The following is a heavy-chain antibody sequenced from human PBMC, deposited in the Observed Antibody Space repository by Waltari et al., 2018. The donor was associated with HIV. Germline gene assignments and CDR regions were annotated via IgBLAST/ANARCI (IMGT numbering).Heavy chain of an antibody. CDR3: ARGGSASMDV. CDR2: MGPNSGNT. Sequence: QVQLVQSGAEVKKPGASVTVSCKASGYAFATYDVNWVRQATGQGPEWMGWMGPNSGNTVYAQEFQGRVTMTRDTSISTVYMELSSLTSEDTAVYYCARGGSASMDVWGQGTTVTVSS. J-gene: IGHJ6*02. CDR1: GYAFATYD. V-gene: IGHV1-8*01.